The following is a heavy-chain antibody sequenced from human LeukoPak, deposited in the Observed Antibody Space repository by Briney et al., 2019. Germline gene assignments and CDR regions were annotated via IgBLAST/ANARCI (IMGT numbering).Heavy chain of an antibody. CDR1: AFTFSSYA. D-gene: IGHD3-3*01. V-gene: IGHV3-23*01. CDR3: AKGPRVTIFGVDDY. CDR2: ISGSGGAT. J-gene: IGHJ4*02. Sequence: PGGSLRLSCAASAFTFSSYAMSWVRQAPGKGLEWVSAISGSGGATYYADPVKDRFTFSRDNSKDTLYLQMDSLRAEDTAVYYCAKGPRVTIFGVDDYWGQGTLVTVSS.